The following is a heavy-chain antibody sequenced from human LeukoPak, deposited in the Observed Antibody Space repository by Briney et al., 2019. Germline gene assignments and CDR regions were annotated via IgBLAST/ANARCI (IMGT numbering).Heavy chain of an antibody. CDR3: ARANSYGLYYYYYGMDV. CDR2: MSGDGKTI. D-gene: IGHD5-18*01. J-gene: IGHJ6*02. Sequence: GGSLRLSCSASGFTFSTYSMTWVRQTPGKGLEWVSYMSGDGKTIFYADSVRGRFTISRDNAKNSLYLQMNSLRAEDTAVYYCARANSYGLYYYYYGMDVWGQGTTVTVSS. V-gene: IGHV3-48*01. CDR1: GFTFSTYS.